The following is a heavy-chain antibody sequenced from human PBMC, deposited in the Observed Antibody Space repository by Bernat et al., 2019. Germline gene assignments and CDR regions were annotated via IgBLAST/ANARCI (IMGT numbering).Heavy chain of an antibody. D-gene: IGHD2-15*01. CDR2: IYYSGST. CDR1: AGSISSGGYY. CDR3: ARRGGPYAPYYFDY. Sequence: QLQLQESGPGLVKPSETLSLTCTVSAGSISSGGYYWSWIRQHPGKGLEWIGYIYYSGSTYYNPSLKSRVTISVDTSKNQFSLKLSSVTAADTAVYYCARRGGPYAPYYFDYWGQGTLVTVSS. J-gene: IGHJ4*02. V-gene: IGHV4-31*03.